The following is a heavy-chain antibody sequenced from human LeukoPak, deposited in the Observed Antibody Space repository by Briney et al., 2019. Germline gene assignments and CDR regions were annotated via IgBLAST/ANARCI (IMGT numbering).Heavy chain of an antibody. CDR3: ARDLYSGSYWDLYYFDY. D-gene: IGHD1-26*01. CDR1: GFTVSSNY. Sequence: GGSLRLSCAASGFTVSSNYMSWVRRAPGKGLEWVSVIYSGGSTYYADSVKGRFTISRDNSKNTLYLQMNSLRAEDTAVYYCARDLYSGSYWDLYYFDYWGQGTLVTVSS. V-gene: IGHV3-53*01. CDR2: IYSGGST. J-gene: IGHJ4*02.